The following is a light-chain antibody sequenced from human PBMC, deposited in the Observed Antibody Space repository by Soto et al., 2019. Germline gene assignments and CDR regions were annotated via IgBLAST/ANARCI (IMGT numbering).Light chain of an antibody. CDR3: QSYDSNNPVV. CDR1: SGSIASNY. J-gene: IGLJ2*01. V-gene: IGLV6-57*04. Sequence: NFMLTQPHSVSESPGKTVTISCTRSSGSIASNYVQWYQQRPGSAPTTMIFEDNRRPSGVPDRFSGSIDSSSNSASLTISGVKTEDEADYYCQSYDSNNPVVFGGGTKLTVL. CDR2: EDN.